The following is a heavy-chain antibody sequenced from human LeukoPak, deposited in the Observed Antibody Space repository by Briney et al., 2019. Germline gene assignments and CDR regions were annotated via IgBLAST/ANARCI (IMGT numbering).Heavy chain of an antibody. D-gene: IGHD3-3*02. CDR2: INHSGNT. CDR3: ARGKLSTKFFDY. CDR1: GGSLSYYY. J-gene: IGHJ4*02. V-gene: IGHV4-34*01. Sequence: SETLSPTCAVYGGSLSYYYWSWIRQPPGKGLEWIGEINHSGNTNYNPSLKSRVIISVDTSKNQFSLELSSVTAADTAVYYCARGKLSTKFFDYWGQGTLVTVSS.